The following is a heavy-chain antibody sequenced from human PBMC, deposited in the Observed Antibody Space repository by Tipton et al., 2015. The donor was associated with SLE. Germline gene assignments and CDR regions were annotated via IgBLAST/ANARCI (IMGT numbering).Heavy chain of an antibody. CDR3: VRLELPATKADD. CDR1: GFSISSYY. Sequence: TLSLTCTVSGFSISSYYWGWIRQPPGKGLEWLGTIYHSGTTDYNPSPTSRLTLSIDTSKNQFSLKLSSVTAADTAVYYCVRLELPATKADDCGPGTLVTVAS. J-gene: IGHJ4*02. V-gene: IGHV4-38-2*02. CDR2: IYHSGTT. D-gene: IGHD5-24*01.